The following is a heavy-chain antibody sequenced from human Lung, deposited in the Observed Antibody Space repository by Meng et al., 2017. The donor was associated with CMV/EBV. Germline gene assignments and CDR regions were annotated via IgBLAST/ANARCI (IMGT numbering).Heavy chain of an antibody. CDR3: ARGRYELIWGLFDP. D-gene: IGHD1-1*01. CDR2: INPNTGGT. CDR1: AYTFTGDY. V-gene: IGHV1-2*04. J-gene: IGHJ5*02. Sequence: GSEVKKPGASVELSCKASAYTFTGDYIRWVRQAPRQVLEWMGWINPNTGGTKYAQQFQGWVTLTRDTSISTVYMELSRLRSDDTAVYYCARGRYELIWGLFDPWGQGTLVTVSS.